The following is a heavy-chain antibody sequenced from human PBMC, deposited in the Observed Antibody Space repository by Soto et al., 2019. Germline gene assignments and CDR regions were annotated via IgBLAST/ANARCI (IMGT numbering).Heavy chain of an antibody. CDR1: GFTVSSNY. Sequence: GGSLRLYCAASGFTVSSNYMSWVRQAPGKGLEWVSVIYSGGSTYYADSVKGRFTISRDNSKNTLYLQMNSLRAEDTAVYYCASHYCSGGSCYLYYWGQGTLVTVSS. CDR3: ASHYCSGGSCYLYY. D-gene: IGHD2-15*01. CDR2: IYSGGST. V-gene: IGHV3-66*04. J-gene: IGHJ4*02.